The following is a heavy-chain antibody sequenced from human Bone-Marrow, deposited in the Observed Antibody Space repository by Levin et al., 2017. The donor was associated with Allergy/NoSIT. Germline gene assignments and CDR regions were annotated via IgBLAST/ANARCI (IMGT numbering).Heavy chain of an antibody. V-gene: IGHV1-8*01. Sequence: GASVKVSCKASGYTFTSYDINWVRQATGQGLEWMGWMNPNSGNTGYAQKFQGRVTMTRNTSISTAYMELSSLRSEDTAVYYCARAGTLRFLEWLLYYYYYGMDVWGQGTTVTVSS. CDR1: GYTFTSYD. CDR3: ARAGTLRFLEWLLYYYYYGMDV. J-gene: IGHJ6*02. D-gene: IGHD3-3*01. CDR2: MNPNSGNT.